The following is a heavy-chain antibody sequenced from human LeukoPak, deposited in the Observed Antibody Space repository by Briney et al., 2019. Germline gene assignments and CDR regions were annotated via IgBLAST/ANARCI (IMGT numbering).Heavy chain of an antibody. CDR1: GFTFSSYA. D-gene: IGHD3-22*01. J-gene: IGHJ5*02. V-gene: IGHV3-23*01. CDR2: ISGSGGST. CDR3: AKNDDSSGYYNWFDP. Sequence: PGGSLRLSCAASGFTFSSYAMSWVRQAPGKGLEWVSAISGSGGSTNYADSVKGRFTISRDNSKNTLYLQMNSLRAEDTAVYYCAKNDDSSGYYNWFDPWGQGTLVTVSS.